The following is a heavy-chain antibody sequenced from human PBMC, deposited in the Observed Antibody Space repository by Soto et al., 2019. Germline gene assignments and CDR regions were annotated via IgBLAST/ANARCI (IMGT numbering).Heavy chain of an antibody. CDR2: IWYDGSNK. Sequence: GGSLRLSCAASGFTFSSYGMHWVRQAPGKGLEWVAVIWYDGSNKYYADSVKGRFTISRDNSKNTLYLQMNSLRAEDTAVYYCARDFRYYDFWSGYSPYGMDVWGQGTTVTVSS. J-gene: IGHJ6*02. CDR3: ARDFRYYDFWSGYSPYGMDV. V-gene: IGHV3-33*01. D-gene: IGHD3-3*01. CDR1: GFTFSSYG.